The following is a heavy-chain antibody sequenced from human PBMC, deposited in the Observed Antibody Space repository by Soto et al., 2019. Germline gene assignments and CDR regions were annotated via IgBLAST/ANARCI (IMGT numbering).Heavy chain of an antibody. D-gene: IGHD3-10*01. J-gene: IGHJ4*02. CDR2: IIPILGIA. V-gene: IGHV1-69*08. Sequence: QVQLVQSGAEVKKPGSSVKVSCKASGGTFSSYTISWVRQAPGQGLEWMGRIIPILGIANYAQKFQGRVTITEDKSTSTAYMELSSLRSEDTAVYYCAREKPMVRGVIDYWGQGTLVTVSS. CDR3: AREKPMVRGVIDY. CDR1: GGTFSSYT.